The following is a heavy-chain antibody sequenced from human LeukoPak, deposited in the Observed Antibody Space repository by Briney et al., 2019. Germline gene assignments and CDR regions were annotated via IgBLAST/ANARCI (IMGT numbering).Heavy chain of an antibody. J-gene: IGHJ3*01. V-gene: IGHV3-48*02. CDR3: ARDEAYAFDV. Sequence: SGGSLRLSCAASGFIFSDYSMNWVRQAPGKGLEWISYITSTSNTIQYADSVRGRLTISRDNAKNSLSLQMNSLRDEDTAVYYCARDEAYAFDVWGQGTMVTVYS. CDR1: GFIFSDYS. CDR2: ITSTSNTI.